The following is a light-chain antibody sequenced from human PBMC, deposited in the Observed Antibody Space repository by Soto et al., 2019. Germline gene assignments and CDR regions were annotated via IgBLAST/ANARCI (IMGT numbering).Light chain of an antibody. Sequence: NFMLTQPHSVSESPGKTVTISCTRSSGSIASNYVHWYQQRPGSSPTTVMFDDNQRPSGVPDRFSGSIDSSANSASLTISGLKTEDEADYYCQSYDSSNPWVFGGGTKLTVL. J-gene: IGLJ3*02. CDR2: DDN. CDR1: SGSIASNY. V-gene: IGLV6-57*01. CDR3: QSYDSSNPWV.